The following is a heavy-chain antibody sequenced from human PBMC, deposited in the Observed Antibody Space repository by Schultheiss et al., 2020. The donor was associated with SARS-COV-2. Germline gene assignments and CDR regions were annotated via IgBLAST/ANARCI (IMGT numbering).Heavy chain of an antibody. D-gene: IGHD3-10*01. CDR1: GFTFSSYE. J-gene: IGHJ6*02. CDR3: TKDGQPGYGMDV. V-gene: IGHV3-21*05. CDR2: ISSSSSYI. Sequence: GESLKISCAASGFTFSSYEMNWVRQAPGKGLEWVSYISSSSSYIYYADSVKGRFTISRDNSKNTLSLQMNSLRAEDTAVYYCTKDGQPGYGMDVWGQGTTVTVSS.